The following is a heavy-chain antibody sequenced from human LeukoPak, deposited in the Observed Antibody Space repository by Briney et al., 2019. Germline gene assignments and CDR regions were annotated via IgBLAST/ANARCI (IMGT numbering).Heavy chain of an antibody. CDR1: GLIFSGSA. Sequence: PGGSLRLSCAASGLIFSGSAMSWVRQAPGKGLEWVSLISGSGNSTYYADSVKGRFTISRDNSKNTLYLQMNSLRAEDTAVYYCAKVLVLVSANRYYFDYWGQGTLVTVSS. CDR2: ISGSGNST. J-gene: IGHJ4*02. D-gene: IGHD2-15*01. V-gene: IGHV3-23*01. CDR3: AKVLVLVSANRYYFDY.